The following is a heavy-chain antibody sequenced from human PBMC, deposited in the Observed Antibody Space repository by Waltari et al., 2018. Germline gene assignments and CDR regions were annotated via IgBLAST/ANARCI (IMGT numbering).Heavy chain of an antibody. CDR3: ARDNYSGYVGRFDY. J-gene: IGHJ4*02. Sequence: QVQLQQWGAGLLKPSENLSLTCAVYGGSFSGYYWSWIRQPPGKGLEWIVEINNSGSTNYKPTLKSRVTISVDTSKNQFSLNLSSVTAADTAVYYCARDNYSGYVGRFDYWGQGTLVTVSS. CDR1: GGSFSGYY. D-gene: IGHD4-4*01. V-gene: IGHV4-34*01. CDR2: INNSGST.